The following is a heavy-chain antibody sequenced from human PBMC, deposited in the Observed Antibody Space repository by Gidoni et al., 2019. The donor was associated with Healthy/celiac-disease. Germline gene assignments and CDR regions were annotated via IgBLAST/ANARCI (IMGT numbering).Heavy chain of an antibody. Sequence: QVQLQQWGAGLLKPSETLSLTCAVYGGSFSGYYWSWIRQPPGKGLEWIGEINHSGSTNYNPSLKSRVTISVDTSKNQFSLKLSSVTAADTAVYYCARVRKQRRTQNWFDPWGQGTLVTVSS. CDR3: ARVRKQRRTQNWFDP. CDR2: INHSGST. V-gene: IGHV4-34*01. J-gene: IGHJ5*02. D-gene: IGHD6-25*01. CDR1: GGSFSGYY.